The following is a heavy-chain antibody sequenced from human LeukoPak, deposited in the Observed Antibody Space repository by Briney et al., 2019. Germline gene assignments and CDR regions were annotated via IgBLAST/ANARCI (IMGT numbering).Heavy chain of an antibody. Sequence: NPSQTLSLTCTVSGGSISSGSDYWSWIRQPAGEGLEWIGRIYTSGSTNYNPSLKSRVTISVDTSNTHFSLKLSSVTAADTAVYYCARDKGSTSAIDYGGEGTLQTVS. CDR2: IYTSGST. CDR3: ARDKGSTSAIDY. CDR1: GGSISSGSDY. D-gene: IGHD2-2*01. V-gene: IGHV4-61*02. J-gene: IGHJ4*02.